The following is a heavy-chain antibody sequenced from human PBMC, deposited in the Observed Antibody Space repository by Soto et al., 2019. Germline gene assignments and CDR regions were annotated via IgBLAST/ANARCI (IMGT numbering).Heavy chain of an antibody. CDR1: GFTFGDYA. CDR3: TRDDLLGYCSSTSCPRYYYYGMDV. V-gene: IGHV3-49*03. J-gene: IGHJ6*02. D-gene: IGHD2-2*01. CDR2: IRSKAYGGTT. Sequence: GVLRLSCTASGFTFGDYAMSWFRQAPGKGLEWVGFIRSKAYGGTTEYAASVKGRFTISRDDSKSIAYLQMNSLKTEDTAVYYCTRDDLLGYCSSTSCPRYYYYGMDVWGQGTTVTVSS.